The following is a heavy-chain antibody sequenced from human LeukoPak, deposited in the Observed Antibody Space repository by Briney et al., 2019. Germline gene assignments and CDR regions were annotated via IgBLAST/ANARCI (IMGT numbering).Heavy chain of an antibody. D-gene: IGHD3-22*01. V-gene: IGHV3-30*03. CDR3: ATYYYDSSCYHPDAFDI. CDR1: GFTFCSYS. Sequence: GGSLRLSPAASGFTFCSYSMDWVRQAPGKGLEWVAVISYDGNNKYYADSVKGRFTISRDNSKNTLYLQMNSLRAEDTAVYYCATYYYDSSCYHPDAFDIWAEKPSVSVSS. CDR2: ISYDGNNK. J-gene: IGHJ3*02.